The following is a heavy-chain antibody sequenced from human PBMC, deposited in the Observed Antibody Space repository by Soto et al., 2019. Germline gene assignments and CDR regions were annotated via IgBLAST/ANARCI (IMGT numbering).Heavy chain of an antibody. CDR3: ASLNSSSWYSYYYYYGMDV. D-gene: IGHD6-13*01. V-gene: IGHV4-39*01. J-gene: IGHJ6*02. Sequence: SETLSLTCTVSVGSISSSSYYWVWIRQPPGKGLEWIGSIYYSGSTYYNPSLKSRVTISVDTSKNQFSLKLSSVTAADTAVYYCASLNSSSWYSYYYYYGMDVWGQGTTVTVSS. CDR2: IYYSGST. CDR1: VGSISSSSYY.